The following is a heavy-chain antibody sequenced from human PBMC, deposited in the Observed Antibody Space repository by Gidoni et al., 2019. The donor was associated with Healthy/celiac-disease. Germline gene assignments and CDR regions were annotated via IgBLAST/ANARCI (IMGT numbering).Heavy chain of an antibody. D-gene: IGHD1-1*01. J-gene: IGHJ5*02. CDR2: IYYSGST. CDR1: GGSISSSSYY. Sequence: QLQLQESGPGLVKPSETLSLTCTVSGGSISSSSYYWGWIRQPPGKGLEWIGSIYYSGSTYYNPSLKSRVTISVDTSKNQFSLKLSSVTAADTAVYYCARRPPNGGFDPWGQGTLVTVSS. CDR3: ARRPPNGGFDP. V-gene: IGHV4-39*01.